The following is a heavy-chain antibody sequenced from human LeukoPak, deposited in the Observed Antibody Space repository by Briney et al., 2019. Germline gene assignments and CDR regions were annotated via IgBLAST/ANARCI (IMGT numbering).Heavy chain of an antibody. CDR3: ARGSVAGAYYYYGMDV. J-gene: IGHJ6*02. Sequence: GGSLRLSCAASGFTFSSYSMNWVRRAPGKGLEWVSSISSSSYIYYADSVKGRFTISRDNAKNSLYLQMNSLRAEDTAVYYCARGSVAGAYYYYGMDVWGQGTTVTVSS. CDR2: ISSSSYI. CDR1: GFTFSSYS. V-gene: IGHV3-21*01. D-gene: IGHD4-23*01.